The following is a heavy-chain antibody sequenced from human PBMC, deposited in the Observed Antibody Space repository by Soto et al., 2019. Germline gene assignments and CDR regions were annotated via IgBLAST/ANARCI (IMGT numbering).Heavy chain of an antibody. D-gene: IGHD5-12*01. J-gene: IGHJ4*02. CDR1: GGSISSSSYY. CDR3: VRQRDIVATYYFDY. Sequence: SETLSLTCTVSGGSISSSSYYWGWIRQPPGKGLEWIGSIYYSGSTYYNPSLKSRVTISVDTSKNQFSLKLSSVTAADTAVYYCVRQRDIVATYYFDYWGQGTLVTVSS. V-gene: IGHV4-39*01. CDR2: IYYSGST.